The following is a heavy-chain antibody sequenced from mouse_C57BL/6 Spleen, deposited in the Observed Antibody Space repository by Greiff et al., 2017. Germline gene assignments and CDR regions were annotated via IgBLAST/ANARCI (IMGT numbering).Heavy chain of an antibody. Sequence: VQLQQSGPELVKPGASVKIPCKASGYTFTDYNMDWVKQSHGKSLEWIGDINPNNGGTIYNQKFKGKATLTVDKSSSTAYMELRSLTSEDTAVYYCARSPYSNYLYYFDYWGQGTTLTVSS. CDR1: GYTFTDYN. CDR3: ARSPYSNYLYYFDY. D-gene: IGHD2-5*01. J-gene: IGHJ2*01. V-gene: IGHV1-18*01. CDR2: INPNNGGT.